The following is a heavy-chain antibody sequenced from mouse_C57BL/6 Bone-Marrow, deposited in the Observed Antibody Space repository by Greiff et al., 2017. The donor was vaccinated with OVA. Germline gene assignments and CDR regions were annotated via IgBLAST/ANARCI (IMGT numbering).Heavy chain of an antibody. J-gene: IGHJ3*01. D-gene: IGHD1-3*01. CDR1: GYTFTDYY. CDR3: ARSGTPWFAY. Sequence: VQLQQSGAELVRPGASVKLSCKASGYTFTDYYINWVKQRPGQGLEWIARIYPGSGNTYYNEKFKGKATLTAEKSSSTAYMQLSSLTSEDSAVYFCARSGTPWFAYWGQGTLVTVSA. CDR2: IYPGSGNT. V-gene: IGHV1-76*01.